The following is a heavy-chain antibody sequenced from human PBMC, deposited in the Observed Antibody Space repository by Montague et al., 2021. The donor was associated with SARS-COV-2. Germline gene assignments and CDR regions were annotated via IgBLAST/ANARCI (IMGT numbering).Heavy chain of an antibody. J-gene: IGHJ4*02. D-gene: IGHD4-11*01. CDR3: ARSGDPGTTVTYPY. CDR1: GGSISTIVNF. CDR2: ISYTGST. V-gene: IGHV4-39*07. Sequence: SETLSLTCTFSGGSISTIVNFWGWIRQPPGKGLEWIGSISYTGSTYHNPSLKSRVTMSVDTSKNQLSLKLNSVTAADTAVYYCARSGDPGTTVTYPYWGQGTLVTVSS.